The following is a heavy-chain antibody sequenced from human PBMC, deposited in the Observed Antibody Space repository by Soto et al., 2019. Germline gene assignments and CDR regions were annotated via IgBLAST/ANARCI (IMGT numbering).Heavy chain of an antibody. CDR2: IKSKTDGGTT. CDR1: GFTFSNAW. Sequence: GGSLRLSCAASGFTFSNAWMSWVRQAPGKGLEWVGRIKSKTDGGTTDYAGPVKGRFTISRDDSKDTLSLQMNSLRTEDTAMYYCTTDDPINRNWGQGTLVTVSS. CDR3: TTDDPINRN. V-gene: IGHV3-15*01. J-gene: IGHJ4*02.